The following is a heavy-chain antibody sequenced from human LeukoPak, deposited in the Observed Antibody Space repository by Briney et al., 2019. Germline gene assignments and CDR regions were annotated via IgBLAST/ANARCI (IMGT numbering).Heavy chain of an antibody. CDR1: GYSFTSYW. CDR3: ARQPFGTYYYDSSGYYYFDY. CDR2: IYPGDSDT. D-gene: IGHD3-22*01. J-gene: IGHJ4*02. Sequence: GESLKISCKGSGYSFTSYWIGRVRQMPGKGLEWMGIIYPGDSDTRYSPSFQGQVTISADKSISTAYLQWSSLKASYTAMYYCARQPFGTYYYDSSGYYYFDYWGQGTLVTVSS. V-gene: IGHV5-51*01.